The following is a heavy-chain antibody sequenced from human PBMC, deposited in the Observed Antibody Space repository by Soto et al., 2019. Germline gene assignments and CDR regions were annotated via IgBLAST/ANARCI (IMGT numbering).Heavy chain of an antibody. Sequence: ASVKVSCKASGYTFTSYGISWVRQAPGQGLEWMGWISAYNGNTNYAQKLQGRVTMTTDTSTSTAYMELRSLRSDDTAVYYCATDLCRPPHYYYYGMDVCGQGTTVTVSS. J-gene: IGHJ6*02. CDR3: ATDLCRPPHYYYYGMDV. CDR1: GYTFTSYG. CDR2: ISAYNGNT. V-gene: IGHV1-18*01.